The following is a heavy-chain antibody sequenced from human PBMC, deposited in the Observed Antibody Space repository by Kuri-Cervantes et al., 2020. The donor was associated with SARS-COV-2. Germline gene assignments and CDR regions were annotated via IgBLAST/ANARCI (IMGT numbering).Heavy chain of an antibody. CDR3: ARGGGYQLLSDDAFDI. Sequence: ESLKISCSVSGYSISGSYYWGWIRQPPGKGQEWIGSIYHSGSTYYNPYLKSRVTISVDTSKNQFSLKLSSVTAADTAVYYCARGGGYQLLSDDAFDIWGQGTMVTVSS. V-gene: IGHV4-38-2*02. CDR1: GYSISGSYY. D-gene: IGHD2-2*01. CDR2: IYHSGST. J-gene: IGHJ3*02.